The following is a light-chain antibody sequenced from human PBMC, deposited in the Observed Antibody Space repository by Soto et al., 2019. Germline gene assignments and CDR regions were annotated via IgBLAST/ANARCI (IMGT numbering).Light chain of an antibody. CDR1: QSDLYSSNNKNC. V-gene: IGKV4-1*01. CDR2: WAS. J-gene: IGKJ2*01. Sequence: DIVMTQSPDSLAVSLGERATINCKSSQSDLYSSNNKNCLAWYQQKPGQPPKLLIYWASTRESGVPDRFSGSGSGTDFNLTIISLQAEDVAIYYCQQYYATPYTFGQGTKLEIK. CDR3: QQYYATPYT.